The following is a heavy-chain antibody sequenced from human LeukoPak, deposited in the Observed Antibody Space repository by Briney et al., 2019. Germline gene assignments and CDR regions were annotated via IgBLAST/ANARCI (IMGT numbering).Heavy chain of an antibody. D-gene: IGHD6-19*01. CDR1: GGSISSGGYY. CDR3: ARDSNIAVAFDY. CDR2: IYHSGST. Sequence: SQTLSLTCTVSGGSISSGGYYWSWIRQPPGKGLEWIGYIYHSGSTYYNPSLKSRVTISVDRSKNQFSLKLSSVTAADTAVYYCARDSNIAVAFDYWGQGTLVTVSS. V-gene: IGHV4-30-2*01. J-gene: IGHJ4*02.